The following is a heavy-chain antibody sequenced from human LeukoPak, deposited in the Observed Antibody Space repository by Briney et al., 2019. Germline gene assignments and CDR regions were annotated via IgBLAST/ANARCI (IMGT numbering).Heavy chain of an antibody. V-gene: IGHV1-8*01. CDR3: AKDAVNSSWRRRPDY. CDR2: MNPNSGAT. Sequence: ASVKVSCKASGYTFTSYDFNWLRQATGQGPEWMGWMNPNSGATGYAQKFQGRITMTRSASINTAYMELTDLRSEDTAVYYCAKDAVNSSWRRRPDYWGQGTLVTVSS. D-gene: IGHD6-13*01. J-gene: IGHJ4*02. CDR1: GYTFTSYD.